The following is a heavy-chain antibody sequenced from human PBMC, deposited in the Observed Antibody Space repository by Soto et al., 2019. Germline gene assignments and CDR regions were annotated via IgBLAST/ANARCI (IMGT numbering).Heavy chain of an antibody. Sequence: GGSLGLSCAASGFTFRSCGMNWVRQDPGKGLEWVSYISSSSSTIYYADSVKGRFTISRDNAKNSLYLQMNRLRDEDTAVYYCARDPSIIVGATNNWFDPWGQGTLVTVSS. J-gene: IGHJ5*02. V-gene: IGHV3-48*02. CDR3: ARDPSIIVGATNNWFDP. CDR1: GFTFRSCG. D-gene: IGHD1-26*01. CDR2: ISSSSSTI.